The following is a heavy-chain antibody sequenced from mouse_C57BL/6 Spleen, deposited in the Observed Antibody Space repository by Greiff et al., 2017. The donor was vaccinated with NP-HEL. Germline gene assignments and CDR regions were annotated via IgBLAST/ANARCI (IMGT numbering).Heavy chain of an antibody. V-gene: IGHV10-1*01. CDR2: IRSKSNNYAT. CDR3: VKFSYYYAMDY. CDR1: GFSFNTYA. J-gene: IGHJ4*01. Sequence: EVKLMESGGGLVQPKGSLKLSCAASGFSFNTYAMNWVRQAPGKGLEWVARIRSKSNNYATYYADSVKDRFTISRDDSESVLYLQMNNLKTEDTAMYYCVKFSYYYAMDYWGQGTSVTVSS.